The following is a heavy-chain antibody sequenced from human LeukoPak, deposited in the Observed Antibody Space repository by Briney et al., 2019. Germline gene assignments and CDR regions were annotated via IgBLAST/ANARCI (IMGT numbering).Heavy chain of an antibody. Sequence: ASVKVSCKASGYTFTSYDINWVRQATGQGLEWMGWMNPNSGNTGYAQKFQGRATITRNTSISTAYMELSSLRSEDTAVYYCARAIVVGPKSEYCYMDVWGKGTTVTVSS. D-gene: IGHD2-2*01. CDR1: GYTFTSYD. V-gene: IGHV1-8*03. CDR2: MNPNSGNT. CDR3: ARAIVVGPKSEYCYMDV. J-gene: IGHJ6*03.